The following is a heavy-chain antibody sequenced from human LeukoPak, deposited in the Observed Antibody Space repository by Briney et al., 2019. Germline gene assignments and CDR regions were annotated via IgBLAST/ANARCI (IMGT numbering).Heavy chain of an antibody. CDR3: ARDSKNDGYFDY. Sequence: SQTLSLTCTVSGGSISSGDYYWSWIRQPPGKGLEWIGYIYYSGSTYYNPSLKSRVTISVDTSKNQFSLKLSSVTAADTAVYYCARDSKNDGYFDYWGQGTLVTVSS. CDR2: IYYSGST. CDR1: GGSISSGDYY. D-gene: IGHD1-1*01. J-gene: IGHJ4*02. V-gene: IGHV4-30-4*01.